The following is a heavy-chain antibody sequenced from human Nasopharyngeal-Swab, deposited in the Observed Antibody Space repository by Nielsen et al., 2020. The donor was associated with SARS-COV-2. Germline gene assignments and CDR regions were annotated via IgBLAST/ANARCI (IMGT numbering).Heavy chain of an antibody. Sequence: SETLSLPCTVSGGSITSGHYYWSWIRQLPGKSLAWIGYIYRLGGTSYNPSLKGRVTISLDASNNQFSLRLSSVTAADTAMFYCARGTPFDYWGQGILVTVSS. CDR2: IYRLGGT. CDR1: GGSITSGHYY. D-gene: IGHD1-1*01. V-gene: IGHV4-31*03. CDR3: ARGTPFDY. J-gene: IGHJ4*02.